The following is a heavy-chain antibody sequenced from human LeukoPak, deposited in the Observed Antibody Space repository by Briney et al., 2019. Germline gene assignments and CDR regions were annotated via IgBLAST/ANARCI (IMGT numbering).Heavy chain of an antibody. CDR2: INHSGST. CDR1: GGSFSGYY. Sequence: SETLSLTCAVYGGSFSGYYWSWIRQPPGKGLEWIGEINHSGSTNYNPSLKSRVTISVDTSKNQFSLKLSSVTAADTALYYCAREVYRIGVGGFDPWGQGTLVTVSS. CDR3: AREVYRIGVGGFDP. J-gene: IGHJ5*02. D-gene: IGHD6-19*01. V-gene: IGHV4-34*01.